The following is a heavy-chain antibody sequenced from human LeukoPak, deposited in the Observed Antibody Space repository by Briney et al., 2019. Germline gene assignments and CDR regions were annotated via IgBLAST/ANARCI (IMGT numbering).Heavy chain of an antibody. CDR3: ARNPSRSDTYFDL. D-gene: IGHD5-18*01. CDR1: GYTFTDYE. Sequence: ASVKLSCKASGYTFTDYEINWVRQASGQGLEWMGWTNPSSRNRAYAPKFEGRVTMTTDTSTSTAYMELRSLTSEDTAVYYCARNPSRSDTYFDLWGQGTLVTVSS. J-gene: IGHJ4*02. V-gene: IGHV1-8*01. CDR2: TNPSSRNR.